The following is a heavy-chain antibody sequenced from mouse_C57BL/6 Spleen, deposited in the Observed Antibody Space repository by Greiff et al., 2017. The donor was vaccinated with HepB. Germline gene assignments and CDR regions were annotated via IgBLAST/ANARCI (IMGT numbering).Heavy chain of an antibody. D-gene: IGHD2-4*01. J-gene: IGHJ4*01. Sequence: QVQLQQSGAELVRPGTSVKVSCKASGYAFTNYLIEWVKQRPGQGLEWIGVINPGSGGTNYNEKFKGKATLTADKSSSTAYMQRRSLTSEDSAVDVCARGGLYYEYGGGMDYGGQGTSVTVSS. V-gene: IGHV1-54*01. CDR2: INPGSGGT. CDR1: GYAFTNYL. CDR3: ARGGLYYEYGGGMDY.